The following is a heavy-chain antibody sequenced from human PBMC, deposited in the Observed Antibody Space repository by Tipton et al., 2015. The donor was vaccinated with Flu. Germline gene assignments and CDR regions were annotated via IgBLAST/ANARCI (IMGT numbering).Heavy chain of an antibody. CDR3: ARLQLGPDMDV. CDR1: GGSISSYY. CDR2: IYYSGST. J-gene: IGHJ6*03. Sequence: LRLSCTASGGSISSYYWSWIRQPPGKGLEWIGYIYYSGSTNYNPSLKSRVTISVDTSKNQFSLKLSSVTAADTAVYYCARLQLGPDMDVWGKGTTVTVSS. D-gene: IGHD5-18*01. V-gene: IGHV4-59*08.